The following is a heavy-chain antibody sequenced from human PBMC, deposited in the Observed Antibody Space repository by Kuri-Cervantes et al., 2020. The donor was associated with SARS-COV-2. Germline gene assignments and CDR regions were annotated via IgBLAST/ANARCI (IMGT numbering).Heavy chain of an antibody. Sequence: GGSLRVCCAASGFTVSDYYMSWIRQAPGKGLEWVSYISSSSSYTNYADSVKGQFTISRDNAKNSLYLQMNSLRAEDTAVYYCARPEMVRGVDYWGQGTLVTVSS. D-gene: IGHD5-24*01. CDR1: GFTVSDYY. V-gene: IGHV3-11*03. J-gene: IGHJ4*02. CDR2: ISSSSSYT. CDR3: ARPEMVRGVDY.